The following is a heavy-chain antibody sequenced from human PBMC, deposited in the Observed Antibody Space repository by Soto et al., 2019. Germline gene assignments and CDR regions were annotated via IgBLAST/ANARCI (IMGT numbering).Heavy chain of an antibody. CDR3: AGGGGIGFYYYGMDV. Sequence: EVQLVESGGGLVKPGGSLRLSCAASGFTFSSYSMNWVRQAPGKGLEWVSSISSSSSYIYYADSVKGRFTISRDNAKNSLYLQMNSLRAEDTAVYYCAGGGGIGFYYYGMDVWGQGTTVTVSS. D-gene: IGHD3-16*01. J-gene: IGHJ6*02. CDR1: GFTFSSYS. V-gene: IGHV3-21*01. CDR2: ISSSSSYI.